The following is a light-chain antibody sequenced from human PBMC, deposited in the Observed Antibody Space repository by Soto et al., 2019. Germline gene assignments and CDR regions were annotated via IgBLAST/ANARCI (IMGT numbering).Light chain of an antibody. Sequence: QSVLPQSPSASASLGASVKLTCTLSSGHSSYTIAWHQQRPEKGPRDLMRLKSDGSHNKGDGIPDRFSGSSSGAERYLNISSLQSEDEADYYGQAWGTGIVVFGGGTKLTVL. CDR1: SGHSSYT. CDR2: LKSDGSH. CDR3: QAWGTGIVV. J-gene: IGLJ2*01. V-gene: IGLV4-69*01.